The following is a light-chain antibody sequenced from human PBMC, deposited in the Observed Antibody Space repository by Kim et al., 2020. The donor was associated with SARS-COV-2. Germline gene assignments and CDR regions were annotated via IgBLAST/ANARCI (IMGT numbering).Light chain of an antibody. CDR1: RDISSY. J-gene: IGKJ1*01. CDR3: LNYDGAPWT. CDR2: SAS. V-gene: IGKV1-27*01. Sequence: AAVGDRGTITCRASRDISSYLAWYQQKPGTVPKVLIYSASALRSGVPSRFSGSGSGTDFALTISSLQPEDVVTYYCLNYDGAPWTFGQGTKVDIK.